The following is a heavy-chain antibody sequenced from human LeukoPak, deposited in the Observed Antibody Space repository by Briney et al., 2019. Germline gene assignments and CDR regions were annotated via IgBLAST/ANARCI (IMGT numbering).Heavy chain of an antibody. D-gene: IGHD2-15*01. V-gene: IGHV3-23*01. CDR1: RFTFSSYA. J-gene: IGHJ4*02. CDR2: ISGGGGST. Sequence: GGSLRLSCAASRFTFSSYAMSRVRQAPGKGLEWVSTISGGGGSTYYADSVKGRLTISRDNSKNTLFLQMNSLRAEDTAVYYCAHLEYCSGGSCSSPDYWGQGTLVTVSS. CDR3: AHLEYCSGGSCSSPDY.